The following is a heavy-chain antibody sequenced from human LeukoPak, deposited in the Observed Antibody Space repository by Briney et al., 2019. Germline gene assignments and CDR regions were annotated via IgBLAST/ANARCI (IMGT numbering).Heavy chain of an antibody. D-gene: IGHD3-16*02. CDR2: IYYSGST. V-gene: IGHV4-61*05. Sequence: PSETLSLTCTVSGGSISSSSYYWGWIRQPPGMGLEWIGYIYYSGSTNYNPSLKSRVTISVDTSKNQFSLKLSSVTAADTAVYYCARRGELSPDAFDIWGQGTMVTVSS. CDR3: ARRGELSPDAFDI. J-gene: IGHJ3*02. CDR1: GGSISSSSYY.